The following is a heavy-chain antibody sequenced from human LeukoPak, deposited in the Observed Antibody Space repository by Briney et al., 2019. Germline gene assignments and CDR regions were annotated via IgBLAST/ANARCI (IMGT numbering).Heavy chain of an antibody. V-gene: IGHV4-59*01. CDR2: IYYSGSN. CDR3: ARLDYGFYFDY. Sequence: SETLSLTCTGSGGSISSYYWSWIRQPPGKGLEWIGYIYYSGSNNYNPSLKSRVTISVDTSKNQFSLKLSSVTAADTAVYYCARLDYGFYFDYWGQGTLVTVSS. D-gene: IGHD4-17*01. CDR1: GGSISSYY. J-gene: IGHJ4*02.